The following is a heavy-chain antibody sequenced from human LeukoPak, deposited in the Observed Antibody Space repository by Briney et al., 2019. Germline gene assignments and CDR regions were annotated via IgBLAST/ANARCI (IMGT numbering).Heavy chain of an antibody. D-gene: IGHD3-10*01. J-gene: IGHJ4*02. Sequence: PSETLSLTCAVYGGSFSGYYWSWIRQPPGKGLEWIGEINHSGSTNYNPSLKSRVTISVDTSKNQFSLKLSSVTAEDTAVYYCARHPMGTYYYGSGSFDYWGQGTLVTVSS. CDR3: ARHPMGTYYYGSGSFDY. CDR2: INHSGST. CDR1: GGSFSGYY. V-gene: IGHV4-34*01.